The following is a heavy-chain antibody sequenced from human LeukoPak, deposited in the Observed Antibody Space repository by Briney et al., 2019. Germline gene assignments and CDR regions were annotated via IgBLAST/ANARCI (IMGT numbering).Heavy chain of an antibody. Sequence: PGGSLRLSCVASGFAFSSYHMSWVRQAPGKGLEWVSYISSSSGTIYYADSLKGRFTTSRDDAKNSLFLQMHSLRDEDTAVYYCARDYRYYDSSGYYSFDYWGQGTLVTVSS. CDR3: ARDYRYYDSSGYYSFDY. CDR1: GFAFSSYH. D-gene: IGHD3-22*01. J-gene: IGHJ4*02. V-gene: IGHV3-48*02. CDR2: ISSSSGTI.